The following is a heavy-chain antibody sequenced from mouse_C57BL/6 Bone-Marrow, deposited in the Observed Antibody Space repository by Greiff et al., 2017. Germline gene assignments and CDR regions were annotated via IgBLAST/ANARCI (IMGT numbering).Heavy chain of an antibody. CDR3: ARGDYYGSSYWYFDV. V-gene: IGHV1-52*01. J-gene: IGHJ1*03. CDR2: IDPSDSET. D-gene: IGHD1-1*01. CDR1: GYTFTSYW. Sequence: QVQLQQPGAELVRPGSSVKLSCKASGYTFTSYWMHWVKQRPIQGLEWIGNIDPSDSETHYNQKFKDKATLTVDKSSSTAYMQLSSLTSEDSAVDYCARGDYYGSSYWYFDVWGTGTTVTVSS.